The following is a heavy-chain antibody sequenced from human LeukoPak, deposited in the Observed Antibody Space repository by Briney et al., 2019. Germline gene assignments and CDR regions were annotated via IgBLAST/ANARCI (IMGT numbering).Heavy chain of an antibody. CDR2: IYYSGST. Sequence: PSETLSLTCTVSGDSISSRSYYWGWIRQPPGKGLEWIGSIYYSGSTNYNPSLKSRVTISVDTSKNQFSLKLSSVTAADTAVYYCARVYYSSSYDYWYFDLWGRGTLVTVSS. J-gene: IGHJ2*01. CDR3: ARVYYSSSYDYWYFDL. D-gene: IGHD6-13*01. V-gene: IGHV4-39*07. CDR1: GDSISSRSYY.